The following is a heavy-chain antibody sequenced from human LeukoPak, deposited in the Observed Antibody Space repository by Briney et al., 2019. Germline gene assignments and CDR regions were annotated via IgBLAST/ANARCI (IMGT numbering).Heavy chain of an antibody. D-gene: IGHD5-12*01. CDR1: GGSISSGDYY. V-gene: IGHV4-30-4*08. CDR2: IYCSGST. CDR3: ARTPIYSGYDYHDY. J-gene: IGHJ4*02. Sequence: PSQTLSLTCTVSGGSISSGDYYWSWIRQPPGKGLEWIGYIYCSGSTYYNPSLKSQVTISVDTSKNQFSLNLRSVTAADTAVYYCARTPIYSGYDYHDYWGQGTLVTVSS.